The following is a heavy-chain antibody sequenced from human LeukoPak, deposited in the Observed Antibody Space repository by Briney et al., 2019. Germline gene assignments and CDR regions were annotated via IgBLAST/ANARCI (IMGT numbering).Heavy chain of an antibody. CDR1: GGSFSGYY. CDR3: ARAGYSSSWYSNNWLDP. D-gene: IGHD6-13*01. V-gene: IGHV4-34*01. CDR2: INHSGST. Sequence: PSETLSLTCAVYGGSFSGYYWSWIRQPPGKGLEWIGEINHSGSTNYNPSLKSRVTISVDTSKNQFSLKLSSVTAADTAVYYCARAGYSSSWYSNNWLDPWGQGTLVTVSS. J-gene: IGHJ5*02.